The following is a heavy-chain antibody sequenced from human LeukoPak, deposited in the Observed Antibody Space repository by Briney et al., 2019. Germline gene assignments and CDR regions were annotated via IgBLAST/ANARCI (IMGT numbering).Heavy chain of an antibody. J-gene: IGHJ4*02. Sequence: GGSLRLSCAVAGITLSNYGMSWVRQAPGKGLECVAGMIDSAGGTYYAYSVRGRFTISRDNHKNTLYLKMNSLRAEDTAVYFCAKRGVVIRVILVGFHKAAYYFDSWGQGALVTVSS. CDR3: AKRGVVIRVILVGFHKAAYYFDS. CDR2: MIDSAGGT. V-gene: IGHV3-23*01. CDR1: GITLSNYG. D-gene: IGHD3-22*01.